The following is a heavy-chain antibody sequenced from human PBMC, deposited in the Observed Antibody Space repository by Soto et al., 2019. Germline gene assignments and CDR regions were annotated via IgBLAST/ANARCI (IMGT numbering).Heavy chain of an antibody. J-gene: IGHJ5*02. D-gene: IGHD1-26*01. V-gene: IGHV3-23*01. Sequence: PGVSLRLSCAASGFTFSSYAMSWVRQAPGKGLEWVSAISGSGGSTYYADSVKGRFTISRDNAKNTLYLQMNSLRAEDTAVYYCARSLIYRPSWFDPWGQGSLVTVYS. CDR3: ARSLIYRPSWFDP. CDR1: GFTFSSYA. CDR2: ISGSGGST.